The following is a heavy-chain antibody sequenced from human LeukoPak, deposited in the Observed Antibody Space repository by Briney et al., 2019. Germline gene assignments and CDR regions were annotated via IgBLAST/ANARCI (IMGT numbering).Heavy chain of an antibody. D-gene: IGHD5-12*01. CDR3: ARAWLRFNYYYMDV. V-gene: IGHV4-59*01. J-gene: IGHJ6*03. CDR1: GVSISSYY. CDR2: IYHSGST. Sequence: SETLSLTCTVSGVSISSYYWSWIRQPPGKGLEWIGYIYHSGSTNYNPSLKSRVTISVDTSKNQFSLKLSSVTAADTAVYYCARAWLRFNYYYMDVWGKGTTVTISS.